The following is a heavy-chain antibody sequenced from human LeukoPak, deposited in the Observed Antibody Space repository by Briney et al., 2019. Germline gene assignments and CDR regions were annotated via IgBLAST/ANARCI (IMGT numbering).Heavy chain of an antibody. CDR3: ARPNDYCSSTSCYGAFDI. J-gene: IGHJ3*02. D-gene: IGHD2-2*01. CDR2: IYPGDSDT. V-gene: IGHV5-51*01. Sequence: GESLKISCKGSGYSFTSYWIGWVRQVPGKGLEWMGIIYPGDSDTRYSPSFQGQVTISADKSISTAYLQWSSLKASDTAMYYCARPNDYCSSTSCYGAFDIWGQGTMVTVSS. CDR1: GYSFTSYW.